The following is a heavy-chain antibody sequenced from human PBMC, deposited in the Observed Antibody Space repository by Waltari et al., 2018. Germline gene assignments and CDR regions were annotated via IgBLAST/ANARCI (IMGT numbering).Heavy chain of an antibody. V-gene: IGHV1-69*12. D-gene: IGHD2-15*01. CDR3: ARVPNCSGGSCYPANYYYMDV. Sequence: QVQLVQSGAEVKKPGSSVKVSCKASGGTFSSYAISWLRQAAGKGLEWMGGIIPIFGTANYAQKFQGRVTITADESTSTAYMELSSLRSEDTAVYYCARVPNCSGGSCYPANYYYMDVWGKGTTVTVSS. CDR1: GGTFSSYA. CDR2: IIPIFGTA. J-gene: IGHJ6*03.